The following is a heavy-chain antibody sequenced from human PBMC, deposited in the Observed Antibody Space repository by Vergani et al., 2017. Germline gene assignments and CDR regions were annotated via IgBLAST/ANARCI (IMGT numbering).Heavy chain of an antibody. Sequence: QVQLQESGPGLVKPSQTLSLTCTVSGGSISSGSYYWSWIRQPAGKGLEWIGRSYTSGSTNYNPSLKSRVTISVDTSKNQFSLKLSSVTAADTAVYYCASTSLYYGSGAIGYWGQGTLVTVSS. V-gene: IGHV4-61*02. CDR3: ASTSLYYGSGAIGY. D-gene: IGHD3-10*01. CDR2: SYTSGST. J-gene: IGHJ4*02. CDR1: GGSISSGSYY.